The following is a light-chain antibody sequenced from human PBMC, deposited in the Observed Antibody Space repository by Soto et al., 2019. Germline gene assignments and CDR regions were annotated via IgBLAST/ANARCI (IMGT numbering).Light chain of an antibody. Sequence: DIQMTHSPSALAASVVDRVTITFRASQNIDNYLNWYQQKPGKAPNLLIYAASSLQSGVPSRFAGSGSGTHFTLTISTLQPEDVGTYFCQQSLSTPIYSFGQGTKVDIK. J-gene: IGKJ2*03. CDR1: QNIDNY. CDR3: QQSLSTPIYS. V-gene: IGKV1-39*01. CDR2: AAS.